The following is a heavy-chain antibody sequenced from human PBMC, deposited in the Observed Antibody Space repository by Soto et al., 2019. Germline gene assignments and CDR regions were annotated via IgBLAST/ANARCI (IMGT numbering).Heavy chain of an antibody. Sequence: PGGSLRLSCAASGFTVSSNYMSWVRQAPGKGLEWVSVIYSGGSTYYADSVKGRFTISRDNSRNTLYLQMNSLRAEDTAVYYCAGIVVVPAAISWFDPWGQGTLVTVSS. V-gene: IGHV3-53*01. CDR1: GFTVSSNY. J-gene: IGHJ5*02. D-gene: IGHD2-2*02. CDR2: IYSGGST. CDR3: AGIVVVPAAISWFDP.